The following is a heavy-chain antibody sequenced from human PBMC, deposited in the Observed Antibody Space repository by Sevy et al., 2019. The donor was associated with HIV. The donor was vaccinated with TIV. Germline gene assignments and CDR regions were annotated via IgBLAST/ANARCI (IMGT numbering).Heavy chain of an antibody. CDR3: WEGGSAGPWPSGNFDY. Sequence: ASVKVSCKASGYTFTGYYMHWVRQAPGQGLEWMGWINPNSGGTNYAQKFQGRVTMTRDTSISTAYMELSRLRSDDTGGYYWWEGGSAGPWPSGNFDYWGQGTLGTVSS. CDR1: GYTFTGYY. CDR2: INPNSGGT. J-gene: IGHJ4*02. V-gene: IGHV1-2*02. D-gene: IGHD1-26*01.